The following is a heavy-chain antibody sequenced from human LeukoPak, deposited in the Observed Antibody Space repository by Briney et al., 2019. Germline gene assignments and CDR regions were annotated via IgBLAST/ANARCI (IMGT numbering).Heavy chain of an antibody. CDR3: ANGNWNYGGGIDY. Sequence: GGSLRLSCAASGFTFSSYAMSWVRQAPGKGLEWVSTISGNGGNTYYADSVKGRFTTFRDTSKNTLHLQMNSLRAEDTAVYYCANGNWNYGGGIDYWGQGTLVTASS. CDR1: GFTFSSYA. CDR2: ISGNGGNT. V-gene: IGHV3-23*01. J-gene: IGHJ4*02. D-gene: IGHD1-7*01.